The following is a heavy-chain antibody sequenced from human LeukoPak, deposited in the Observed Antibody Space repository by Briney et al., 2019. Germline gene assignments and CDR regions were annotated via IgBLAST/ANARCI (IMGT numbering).Heavy chain of an antibody. CDR2: IRGACET. CDR1: GFSFSNYA. CDR3: AKANWVSNADAVW. V-gene: IGHV3-23*01. D-gene: IGHD1-1*01. Sequence: GGSLRLSCAASGFSFSNYAMSWVRQPPTRGPEWVSSIRGACETFYADAVQGRFTVSRDDSRNTVYLQLNNLRVEETAIYYCAKANWVSNADAVWWGQGTQVTVSS. J-gene: IGHJ4*02.